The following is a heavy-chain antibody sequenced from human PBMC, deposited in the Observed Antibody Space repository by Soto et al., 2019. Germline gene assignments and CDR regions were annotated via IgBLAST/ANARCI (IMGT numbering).Heavy chain of an antibody. J-gene: IGHJ4*02. D-gene: IGHD3-16*02. V-gene: IGHV3-30*18. Sequence: PGGSLRLSCAASGFTFSSYGMHWVRQAPGKGLEWVAVISYDGSNKYYADSVKGRFTISRDNSKNTLYLQMNSLRAEDTAVYYCAKDLEGCYPDYWGQGTLVTVSS. CDR2: ISYDGSNK. CDR1: GFTFSSYG. CDR3: AKDLEGCYPDY.